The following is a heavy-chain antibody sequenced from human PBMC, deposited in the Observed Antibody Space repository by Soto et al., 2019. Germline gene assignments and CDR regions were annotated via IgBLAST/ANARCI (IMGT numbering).Heavy chain of an antibody. Sequence: GGSLRLSCAASGFTFSSYWMSWVRQAPGKGLEWVANIKQDGSEKYYVDSVKGRFTISRDNAKNSLYLQMNSLRAEDTAVYYCASVPFNRYSSGWTAEYFQHWGQGTLVTVSS. V-gene: IGHV3-7*05. CDR1: GFTFSSYW. D-gene: IGHD6-19*01. CDR3: ASVPFNRYSSGWTAEYFQH. CDR2: IKQDGSEK. J-gene: IGHJ1*01.